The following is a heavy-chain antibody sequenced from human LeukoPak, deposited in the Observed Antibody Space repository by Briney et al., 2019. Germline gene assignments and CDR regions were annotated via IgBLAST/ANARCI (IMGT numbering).Heavy chain of an antibody. V-gene: IGHV1-69*04. J-gene: IGHJ4*02. CDR3: ARDITMVRGAHFDY. Sequence: WASVKVSCKASGGTFSSYAISWVRQAPGQGLEWMGRIIPILRIANNAQKFQGRVTITADKSTSTAYMELSSLRSEDTSVYYCARDITMVRGAHFDYWGQGTLVTVSS. CDR2: IIPILRIA. CDR1: GGTFSSYA. D-gene: IGHD3-10*01.